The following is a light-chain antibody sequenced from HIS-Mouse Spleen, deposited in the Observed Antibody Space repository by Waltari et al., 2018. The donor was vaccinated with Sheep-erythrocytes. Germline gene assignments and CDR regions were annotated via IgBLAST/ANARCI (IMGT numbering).Light chain of an antibody. V-gene: IGLV2-8*01. CDR2: EVS. J-gene: IGLJ3*02. CDR3: SSYAGGNNWV. CDR1: SSDVGGYNY. Sequence: QSALTQPPSASGSPGQSVTISCTGTSSDVGGYNYVSWYQQHPGKAPKLMIYEVSKRPSGVPDRCSGSKSGNTASLTVSGLQAGDEADYYCSSYAGGNNWVFGGGTKLTVL.